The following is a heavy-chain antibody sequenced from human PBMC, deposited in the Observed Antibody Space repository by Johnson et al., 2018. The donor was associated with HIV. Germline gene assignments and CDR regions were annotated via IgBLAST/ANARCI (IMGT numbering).Heavy chain of an antibody. CDR2: IKQDGSEK. J-gene: IGHJ3*02. V-gene: IGHV3-7*01. CDR1: GFTVINNY. Sequence: VQLVESGGGLVQPGGSLRVSCAPSGFTVINNYMSWVRQAPGKGLEWVANIKQDGSEKYYVDSVKGRFTISRDNAKNSLYLQMNSLRAEDTAVYYCAREAYCGGDCHDDAFDIWGQGTMVTVSS. D-gene: IGHD2-21*02. CDR3: AREAYCGGDCHDDAFDI.